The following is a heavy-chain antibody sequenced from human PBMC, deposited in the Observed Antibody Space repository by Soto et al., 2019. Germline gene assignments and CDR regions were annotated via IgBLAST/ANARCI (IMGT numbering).Heavy chain of an antibody. CDR2: IDSEGTST. D-gene: IGHD3-22*01. CDR3: VSLSSAVDYYAFDI. CDR1: GFTIRGHW. V-gene: IGHV3-74*01. J-gene: IGHJ3*02. Sequence: EVQLVESGGGLVQPGGSLRLSCAASGFTIRGHWIHWVRHAPGEGLMWVSRIDSEGTSTSHADPVRGRFTISRDNARNTVVLQMNSLRVDDTAVYYCVSLSSAVDYYAFDIWGQGTMVIVSS.